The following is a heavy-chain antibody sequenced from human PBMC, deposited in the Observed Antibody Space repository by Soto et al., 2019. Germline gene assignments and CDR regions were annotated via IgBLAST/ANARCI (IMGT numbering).Heavy chain of an antibody. CDR2: IWHDGNNK. D-gene: IGHD1-26*01. Sequence: GGSLRLSCAASGFTFSNYGMHWVRQAPGKGLEWVAIIWHDGNNKYYADSVRGRFIISRDNSRNRLYLQMNSLRAEDTAVYYCASDLVGASDSYGLDVWGQGTPVTVSS. CDR3: ASDLVGASDSYGLDV. CDR1: GFTFSNYG. J-gene: IGHJ6*02. V-gene: IGHV3-33*01.